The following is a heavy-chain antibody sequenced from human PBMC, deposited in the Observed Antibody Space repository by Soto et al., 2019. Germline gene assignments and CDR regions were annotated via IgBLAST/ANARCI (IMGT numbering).Heavy chain of an antibody. V-gene: IGHV4-34*01. J-gene: IGHJ6*03. CDR1: GWSFSGYY. D-gene: IGHD4-4*01. CDR2: INHSGST. Sequence: PSEILSLTCAVYGWSFSGYYWSWIRQPPGKGLEWIGEINHSGSTNYNPSLKSRVTISVDTSKNQFSLKLSSVTAADTAVYYCASLKGVYSNYLYYYYMDVWGKGTTVTVSS. CDR3: ASLKGVYSNYLYYYYMDV.